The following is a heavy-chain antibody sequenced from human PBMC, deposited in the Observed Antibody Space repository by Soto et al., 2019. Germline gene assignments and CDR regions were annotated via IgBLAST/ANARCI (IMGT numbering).Heavy chain of an antibody. CDR3: AQVGVPGRHYFDY. V-gene: IGHV3-66*01. CDR2: IYSGGIT. D-gene: IGHD3-22*01. Sequence: GGSLRLSCAGSGFSVSTNYMSWVRQAPGKGLEWVSVIYSGGITFYADSVKGRFTVSRDNSKNTLYLQMNSLRAEDTAVYYCAQVGVPGRHYFDYWGQGTLVTVSS. J-gene: IGHJ4*02. CDR1: GFSVSTNY.